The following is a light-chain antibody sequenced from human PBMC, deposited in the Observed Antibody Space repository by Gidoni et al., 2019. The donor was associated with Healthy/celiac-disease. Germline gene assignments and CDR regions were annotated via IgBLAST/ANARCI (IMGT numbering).Light chain of an antibody. CDR2: DAS. CDR1: QDISNY. Sequence: DIQMTQSPSSLSASVGDRVTITCQASQDISNYLNWYQQKPGKAPKLLLYDASNFDTGVPSRFSGIGSGTDFTFTISSLQPEDIATYYCQQYDNLPLTFGGGTKVEI. CDR3: QQYDNLPLT. J-gene: IGKJ4*01. V-gene: IGKV1-33*01.